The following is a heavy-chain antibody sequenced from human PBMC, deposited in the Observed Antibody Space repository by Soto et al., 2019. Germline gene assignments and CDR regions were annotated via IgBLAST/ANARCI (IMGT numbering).Heavy chain of an antibody. J-gene: IGHJ6*02. CDR2: IDWDDDK. CDR1: GFSLSTSGMC. D-gene: IGHD3-3*01. CDR3: ARITKDHDFWSGYSYYGMDG. Sequence: SGPTLVNPTQTLTLTCTFSGFSLSTSGMCVSWIRQPPGKALEWLALIDWDDDKYYSTSLKTRLTISKDTSKNQVVLTMTNMDPVDTATYYCARITKDHDFWSGYSYYGMDGWGQGNTVTVSS. V-gene: IGHV2-70*01.